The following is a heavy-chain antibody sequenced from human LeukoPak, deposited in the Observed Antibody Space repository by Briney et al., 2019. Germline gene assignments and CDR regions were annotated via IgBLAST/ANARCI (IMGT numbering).Heavy chain of an antibody. CDR3: ARDLRVVITGSFDS. D-gene: IGHD3-22*01. J-gene: IGHJ4*02. CDR1: GFSFDDYG. CDR2: TNWNGDST. V-gene: IGHV3-20*04. Sequence: PGGSLRLSCAASGFSFDDYGLTWVRQAPGKGLEWVSGTNWNGDSTDYADSVKGRFTISRDNAKNSLYLQMNSLRAEDTALYYCARDLRVVITGSFDSWGQGTLVTVSS.